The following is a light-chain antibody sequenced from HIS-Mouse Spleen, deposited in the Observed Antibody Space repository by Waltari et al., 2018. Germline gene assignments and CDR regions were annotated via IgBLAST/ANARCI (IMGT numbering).Light chain of an antibody. CDR1: NLGSKT. CDR3: QVWDSSSDHWV. Sequence: SYVLPQPPSVSVAPGQPARITCGGNNLGSKTGDGYQQKPGQAPVLVVYDDSDRPSGIPERFSGSNSGNTATLTISRVEAGDEADYYCQVWDSSSDHWVFGGGTKLTVL. V-gene: IGLV3-21*02. CDR2: DDS. J-gene: IGLJ3*02.